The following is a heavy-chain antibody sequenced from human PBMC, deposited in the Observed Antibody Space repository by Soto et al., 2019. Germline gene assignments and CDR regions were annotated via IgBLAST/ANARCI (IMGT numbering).Heavy chain of an antibody. CDR1: EFSFDDYA. V-gene: IGHV3-48*04. CDR2: ISSSSSSI. J-gene: IGHJ6*02. CDR3: AREYYYTMDV. Sequence: PGGSLRLSCAASEFSFDDYAMSWVRQAPGKGLEWVSSISSSSSSIYYADSVKGRFTISRDNAKNSLYLQMNSLRADDTAVYYCAREYYYTMDVWGQGTTVTVS.